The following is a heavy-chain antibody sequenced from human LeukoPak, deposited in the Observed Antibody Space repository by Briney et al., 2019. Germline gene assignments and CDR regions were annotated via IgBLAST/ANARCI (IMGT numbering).Heavy chain of an antibody. CDR3: ARDRRCSSTSCNWFDP. D-gene: IGHD2-2*01. CDR2: IYYSGST. Sequence: SETLSLTCTVSGGSISSYYWSWIRQPPGKGLEWIGYIYYSGSTNYNPSLKSRVTISVDTSKNQFSLKLRSVTAADTAVYYCARDRRCSSTSCNWFDPWGQGTLVTVSS. V-gene: IGHV4-59*12. J-gene: IGHJ5*02. CDR1: GGSISSYY.